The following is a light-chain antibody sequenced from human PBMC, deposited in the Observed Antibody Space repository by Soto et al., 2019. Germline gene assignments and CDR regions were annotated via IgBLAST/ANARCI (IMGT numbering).Light chain of an antibody. J-gene: IGLJ1*01. CDR3: QSYDSSLSGYV. CDR1: SSQNGAGYD. CDR2: GNS. Sequence: QSALTQPPPVSGAPGQRVTISCTGSSSQNGAGYDVHWYQQLPRTAPKLLIYGNSNRPSGVPDRFSGSKSGTSASLAITGLQAEDEADYYCQSYDSSLSGYVFGTGTKVTVL. V-gene: IGLV1-40*01.